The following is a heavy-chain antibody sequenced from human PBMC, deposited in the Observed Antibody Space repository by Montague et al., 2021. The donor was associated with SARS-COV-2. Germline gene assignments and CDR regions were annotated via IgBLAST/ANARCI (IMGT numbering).Heavy chain of an antibody. CDR3: ARHRRYDVVTYYPDF. D-gene: IGHD3-9*01. V-gene: IGHV4-39*01. CDR2: ISNGGRT. Sequence: SETLSLTCSVSGGSFDSDNFFWGWIRQPPGKRLEWIGVISNGGRTFDNPSLKSRVTISVHTSRNQLSLNVKSVTAADTAVYYYARHRRYDVVTYYPDFWGQGILVTVSS. CDR1: GGSFDSDNFF. J-gene: IGHJ4*02.